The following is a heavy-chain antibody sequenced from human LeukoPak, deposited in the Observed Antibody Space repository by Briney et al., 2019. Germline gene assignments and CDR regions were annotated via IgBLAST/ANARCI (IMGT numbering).Heavy chain of an antibody. CDR2: ISAYNGNT. V-gene: IGHV1-18*01. CDR3: ARQKLPRFLEWLLPQYNWFDP. D-gene: IGHD3-3*01. CDR1: GYTFTSYG. Sequence: ASVTVSCKASGYTFTSYGSSWLRQAPRQALEWMGWISAYNGNTNYAQKLQGRGTMTTDTSTSTAYMELRSLRSDDTAVYYCARQKLPRFLEWLLPQYNWFDPWGQGTLVTVSS. J-gene: IGHJ5*02.